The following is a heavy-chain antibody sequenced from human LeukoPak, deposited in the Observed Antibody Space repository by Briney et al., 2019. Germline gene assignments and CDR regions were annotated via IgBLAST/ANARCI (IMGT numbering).Heavy chain of an antibody. D-gene: IGHD1-26*01. J-gene: IGHJ3*02. CDR3: AHRATVYSGSYSADDAFDI. CDR1: GFSLSTSGVG. Sequence: SGPTLVNPTRTLTLTCTFSGFSLSTSGVGVGWIRQPPGKALEWLGLIYWDDDKRYSPSLKSRLTITKDTSKNHVVLTLTNMDPVDTATYYCAHRATVYSGSYSADDAFDIWGQGTTVTVSS. CDR2: IYWDDDK. V-gene: IGHV2-5*02.